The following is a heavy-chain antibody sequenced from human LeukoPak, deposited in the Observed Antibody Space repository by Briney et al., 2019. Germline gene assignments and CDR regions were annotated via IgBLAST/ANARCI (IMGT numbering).Heavy chain of an antibody. D-gene: IGHD2-2*01. Sequence: GGSLRLSCAAYGFTFSNAWMTWDSQAPGKGLEWVGRIYRNADGGTTDYAAAVKGRFTISGDDSKNTLYLLKSEDTAVYYCTTDSYCSTTTCYASSNYYYGLDAWGQGTSVTVSS. CDR3: TTDSYCSTTTCYASSNYYYGLDA. J-gene: IGHJ6*02. CDR1: GFTFSNAW. V-gene: IGHV3-15*01. CDR2: IYRNADGGTT.